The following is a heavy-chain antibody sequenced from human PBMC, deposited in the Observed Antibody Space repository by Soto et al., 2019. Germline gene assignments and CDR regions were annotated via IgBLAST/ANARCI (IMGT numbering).Heavy chain of an antibody. D-gene: IGHD6-19*01. J-gene: IGHJ4*02. CDR2: IRRDGSEK. CDR3: ARGFGDGWYGGPDY. CDR1: GFTFSNYW. V-gene: IGHV3-7*01. Sequence: EVQLVESGGGLVQAGGSLRLSCAASGFTFSNYWMNWVRQAPGKGLEWVAYIRRDGSEKSYVDSVKGRFTISRDNAKKSMFLKLNSLRVEDTAVYDCARGFGDGWYGGPDYWGQGTLVTVSS.